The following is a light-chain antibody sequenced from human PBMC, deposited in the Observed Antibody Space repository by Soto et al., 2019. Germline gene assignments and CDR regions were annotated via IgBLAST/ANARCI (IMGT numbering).Light chain of an antibody. CDR1: SSNIGNNY. J-gene: IGLJ2*01. CDR3: GAWDGSLGAVV. Sequence: QSVLTQPPSVSAAPGQKVTISCSGSSSNIGNNYVFWYQQLPGTAPKLLIYDNNKRPSGIPDRFSGSKSGTSATLGITGLQTGDEADYYCGAWDGSLGAVVFGGGTKLPVL. V-gene: IGLV1-51*01. CDR2: DNN.